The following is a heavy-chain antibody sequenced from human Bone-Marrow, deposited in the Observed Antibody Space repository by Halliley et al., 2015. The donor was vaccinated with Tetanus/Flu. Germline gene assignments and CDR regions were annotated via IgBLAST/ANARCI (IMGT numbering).Heavy chain of an antibody. V-gene: IGHV1-18*01. Sequence: LEWVGWISTINGDTNYAQKFRGRVTMTTDTSTTTAYLELKNLISDDTAVYYCARDGGRSSNWLTFWGQGTLVTVSS. D-gene: IGHD2-2*01. CDR3: ARDGGRSSNWLTF. J-gene: IGHJ4*02. CDR2: ISTINGDT.